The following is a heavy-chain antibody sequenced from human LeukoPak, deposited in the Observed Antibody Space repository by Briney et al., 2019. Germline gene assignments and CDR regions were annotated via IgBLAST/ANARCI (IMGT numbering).Heavy chain of an antibody. CDR1: TFTFSNYE. V-gene: IGHV3-48*03. CDR2: VSSSGSTI. J-gene: IGHJ6*02. Sequence: GGSLRLSCAASTFTFSNYEMNWVRQAPGKRLEWVSYVSSSGSTIYYADSVKGRFTISRDNAKNSLYLQMNSLRAEDTAIYYCARGKTPLYYYGLDVWGQGTTVTVSS. CDR3: ARGKTPLYYYGLDV.